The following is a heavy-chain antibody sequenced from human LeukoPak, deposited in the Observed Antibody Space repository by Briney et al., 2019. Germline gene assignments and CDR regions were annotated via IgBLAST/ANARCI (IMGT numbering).Heavy chain of an antibody. CDR2: ISGNGGST. J-gene: IGHJ6*02. CDR1: GFTFSTYA. CDR3: ARAKKGTPLPISYYYYAMDV. Sequence: PGGSLRLSCAASGFTFSTYAMSWVRQAPGKGLEWLSGISGNGGSTSHADSLKGWFNISRDNSKNTLYLELNGLRVEDTAVYFCARAKKGTPLPISYYYYAMDVWGQGTTVTVSS. V-gene: IGHV3-23*01. D-gene: IGHD1/OR15-1a*01.